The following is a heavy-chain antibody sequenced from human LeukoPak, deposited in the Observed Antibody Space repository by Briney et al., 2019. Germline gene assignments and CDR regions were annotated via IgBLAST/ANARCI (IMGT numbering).Heavy chain of an antibody. V-gene: IGHV3-74*01. CDR2: INNDGSIT. J-gene: IGHJ3*02. D-gene: IGHD1/OR15-1a*01. CDR1: EFTISRYW. Sequence: GGSLRLSCAASEFTISRYWMHWVRHAPGKGLVWVSNINNDGSITTYADSVKGRFTISRDNVKNTLFLQMNNLGAEDTALYYCARGWNTTPRSGFDIWGLGTMVTVSS. CDR3: ARGWNTTPRSGFDI.